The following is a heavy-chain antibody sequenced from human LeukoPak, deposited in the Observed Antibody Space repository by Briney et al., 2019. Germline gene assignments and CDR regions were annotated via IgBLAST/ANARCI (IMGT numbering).Heavy chain of an antibody. J-gene: IGHJ3*02. V-gene: IGHV4-34*01. CDR1: GGSFFSYH. D-gene: IGHD7-27*01. CDR2: INHSGST. Sequence: SETLSLTCAVYGGSFFSYHWSWIRQPPGKGLEWIGEINHSGSTNYNPSVRSRVTISLDTSKNQFSLNLSSVTAADTAVYYCSRQSGAFDAFDIWGQGTMVTVSS. CDR3: SRQSGAFDAFDI.